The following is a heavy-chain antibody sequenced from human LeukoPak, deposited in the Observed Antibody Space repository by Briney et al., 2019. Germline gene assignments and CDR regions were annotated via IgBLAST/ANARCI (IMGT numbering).Heavy chain of an antibody. D-gene: IGHD1-26*01. CDR1: GFTFSSYS. CDR2: ISSSNNTI. J-gene: IGHJ4*02. Sequence: GGSLRLSCAASGFTFSSYSMNWVRQAPGKGLEWVSYISSSNNTIYYADSVKGRFTISRDNSKNTLYLQMNSLRAEDTAVYYCAKDNSGSSTGGYYFDSWGQGTLVTVSS. CDR3: AKDNSGSSTGGYYFDS. V-gene: IGHV3-48*01.